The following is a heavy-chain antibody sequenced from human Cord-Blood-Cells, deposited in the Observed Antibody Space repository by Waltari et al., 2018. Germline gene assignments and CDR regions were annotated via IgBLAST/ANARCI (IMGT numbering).Heavy chain of an antibody. D-gene: IGHD6-19*01. Sequence: QVQLVQSGAEVKKPGASVKVSCKASGYTFTSYAMHWVRQAPGQRLEWMGWINAGNGNTKYSQKFQGRVTITRDTSASTAYMELSSLRSEDTAVYYCARVRDSGSSGWYAFDIWGQGTMVTVSS. CDR1: GYTFTSYA. CDR2: INAGNGNT. V-gene: IGHV1-3*01. J-gene: IGHJ3*02. CDR3: ARVRDSGSSGWYAFDI.